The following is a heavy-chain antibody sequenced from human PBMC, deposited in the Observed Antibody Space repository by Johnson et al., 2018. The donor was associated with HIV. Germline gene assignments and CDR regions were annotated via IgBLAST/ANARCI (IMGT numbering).Heavy chain of an antibody. V-gene: IGHV3-30*14. CDR3: ARERWSAYYGAFDI. J-gene: IGHJ3*02. CDR1: GFSFSSYA. Sequence: QLVESGGGVVQPERSLRLSCAASGFSFSSYAMHWVRQAPGKGLEWVAVVSYDGSERYYADSVKGRFSISRDNSKNTVYLQMHSLRPEDTAVYYCARERWSAYYGAFDIWGHGTLVTVSS. D-gene: IGHD3-3*01. CDR2: VSYDGSER.